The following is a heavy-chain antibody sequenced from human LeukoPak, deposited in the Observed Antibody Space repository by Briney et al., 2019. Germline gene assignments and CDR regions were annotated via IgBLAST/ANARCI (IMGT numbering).Heavy chain of an antibody. CDR3: ARELVVDDSGWFDF. CDR1: GGSISTYY. V-gene: IGHV4-4*07. J-gene: IGHJ5*01. Sequence: SETLSLTCTVSGGSISTYYWSWIRQLAGKGLEWIGRIYTSGSTNYNPSLKSRVTMSVDTSKNQFSLKLSSMTAADTAVYYCARELVVDDSGWFDFWGQGTLVTVSS. D-gene: IGHD2-2*01. CDR2: IYTSGST.